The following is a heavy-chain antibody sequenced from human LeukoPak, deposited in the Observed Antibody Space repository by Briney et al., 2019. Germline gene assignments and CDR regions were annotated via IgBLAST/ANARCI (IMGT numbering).Heavy chain of an antibody. CDR1: GFTFSSYS. V-gene: IGHV3-21*04. J-gene: IGHJ4*02. CDR2: ISSNSYYI. Sequence: GGSLRLSCAASGFTFSSYSMNWVRQAPGRGLEWISSISSNSYYIYYADSVKGRFTVSRDNAKNSLYLQMNSLRGEDTAVYYCARDPGYFDYWGQGTLVTVSS. CDR3: ARDPGYFDY.